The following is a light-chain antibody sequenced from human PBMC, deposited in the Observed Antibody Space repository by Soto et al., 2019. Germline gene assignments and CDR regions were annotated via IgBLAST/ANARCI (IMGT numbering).Light chain of an antibody. CDR1: QSVSSSY. CDR2: GAS. J-gene: IGKJ1*01. CDR3: QQYGRSPWT. Sequence: EIVLTQSPGTLSFSPGERATLSCRASQSVSSSYLAWYQQKPGQAPRLLIYGASSRATGIPDRFSGSGSGKDFTLTISRLEPEDFAVYYCQQYGRSPWTFGHGIKVEIX. V-gene: IGKV3-20*01.